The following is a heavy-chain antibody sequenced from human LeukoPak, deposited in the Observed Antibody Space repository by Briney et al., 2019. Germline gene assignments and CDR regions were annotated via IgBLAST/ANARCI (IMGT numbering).Heavy chain of an antibody. CDR3: ARTRGYCSSTSCRNFDY. CDR2: INRSGST. D-gene: IGHD2-2*01. CDR1: GGSFSGYY. Sequence: SETLSLTCAVYGGSFSGYYWSWIRQPPGKGLEWIGEINRSGSTNYNPSLKSRVTISVDTSKNQFSLKLSSVTAADTAVYYCARTRGYCSSTSCRNFDYWGQGTLVTVSS. V-gene: IGHV4-34*01. J-gene: IGHJ4*02.